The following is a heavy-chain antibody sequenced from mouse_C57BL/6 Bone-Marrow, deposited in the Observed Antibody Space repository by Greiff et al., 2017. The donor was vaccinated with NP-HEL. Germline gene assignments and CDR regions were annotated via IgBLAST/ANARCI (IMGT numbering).Heavy chain of an antibody. Sequence: VQLKESGGGLVKPGGSLKLSCAASGFTFSSYAMSWVRQTPEKRLEWVATISDGGSYTYYPDNVKGRFTISRDNAKNNLYLQMSHLKSEDTAMYYCARPSMDYWGQGTSVTVSS. CDR1: GFTFSSYA. V-gene: IGHV5-4*01. CDR2: ISDGGSYT. CDR3: ARPSMDY. J-gene: IGHJ4*01.